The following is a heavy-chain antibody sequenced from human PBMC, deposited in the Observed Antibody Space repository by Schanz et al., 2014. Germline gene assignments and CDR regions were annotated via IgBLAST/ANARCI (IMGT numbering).Heavy chain of an antibody. J-gene: IGHJ4*02. CDR3: ARGTDLYLPH. CDR1: GFTLSNSD. V-gene: IGHV3-13*01. Sequence: EVQLVESGGGLVQPGGSQRLSCAASGFTLSNSDMHWVRQGTGKGLEWVSTIGYLGDTYYPDSVKGRFTVSRDSGQNSLYPPMNRLRARDPGVYCRARGTDLYLPHRGQGALVTVSS. D-gene: IGHD2-8*01. CDR2: IGYLGDT.